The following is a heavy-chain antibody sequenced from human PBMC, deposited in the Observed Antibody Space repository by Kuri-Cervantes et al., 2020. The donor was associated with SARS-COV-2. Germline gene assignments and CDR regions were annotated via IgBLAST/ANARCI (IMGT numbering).Heavy chain of an antibody. Sequence: ASVKVSCKASGGTFSSYAISWVRQAPGQGLEWMGIINPSGGSTSYAQKFQGRVTMTRDTSTSTVYMELSSLRSEDTAVYYCARDPTPYYDFWSGSYYFDYWGQGTLVTVSS. CDR2: INPSGGST. D-gene: IGHD3-3*01. CDR3: ARDPTPYYDFWSGSYYFDY. CDR1: GGTFSSYA. V-gene: IGHV1-46*01. J-gene: IGHJ4*02.